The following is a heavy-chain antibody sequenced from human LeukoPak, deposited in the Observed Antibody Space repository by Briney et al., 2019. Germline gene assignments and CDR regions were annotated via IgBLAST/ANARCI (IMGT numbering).Heavy chain of an antibody. Sequence: SETLSLTCAVYGGSFSGYYWSWIRQPPGKGLEWIGEINHSGSTNYNPSLKSRVTISVDTSKNQFSLNLSSVTAADTAVYYCARQSARGNYYSAFDIWGQGTMVTVSS. CDR3: ARQSARGNYYSAFDI. CDR2: INHSGST. CDR1: GGSFSGYY. J-gene: IGHJ3*02. D-gene: IGHD1-26*01. V-gene: IGHV4-34*01.